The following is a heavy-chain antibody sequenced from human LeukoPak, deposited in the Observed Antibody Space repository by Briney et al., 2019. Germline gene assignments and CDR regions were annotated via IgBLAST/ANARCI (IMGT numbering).Heavy chain of an antibody. J-gene: IGHJ3*02. D-gene: IGHD4-17*01. CDR2: IYTSGST. V-gene: IGHV4-61*02. Sequence: SETLSLTCTVSGGPISSGSYYWSWIRQPAGKGLEWIGRIYTSGSTNYNPSLKSRVTISVDTSKNQFSLKLSSVTAADTAVYYCAREGDNDYGDSLSPNAFDIWGQGTMVTVSS. CDR1: GGPISSGSYY. CDR3: AREGDNDYGDSLSPNAFDI.